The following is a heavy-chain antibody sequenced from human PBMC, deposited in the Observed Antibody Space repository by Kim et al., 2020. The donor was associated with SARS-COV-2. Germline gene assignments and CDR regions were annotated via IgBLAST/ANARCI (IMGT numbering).Heavy chain of an antibody. CDR3: AKGGGSGTYSGDL. J-gene: IGHJ4*02. Sequence: DYADSVKGRFTISRDNGANSLYLQMNNRRPEDTALYYCAKGGGSGTYSGDLWGQGTLVTVSS. V-gene: IGHV3-9*01. D-gene: IGHD3-10*01.